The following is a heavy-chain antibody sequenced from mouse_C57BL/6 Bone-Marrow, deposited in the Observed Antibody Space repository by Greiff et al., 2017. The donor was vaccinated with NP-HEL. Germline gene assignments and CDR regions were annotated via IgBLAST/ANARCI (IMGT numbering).Heavy chain of an antibody. CDR2: ISTYYGDA. V-gene: IGHV1-67*01. D-gene: IGHD2-1*01. J-gene: IGHJ1*03. CDR1: GYTFTDYA. Sequence: QVQLKESGPELVRPGVSVKISCKGSGYTFTDYAMHWVKQSHAKSLEWIGVISTYYGDASYNQKFKDKATMTVDKSSSTAYMELARLTSEDSAVYYCAGGNYLYWYFDVWGTGTTVTVSS. CDR3: AGGNYLYWYFDV.